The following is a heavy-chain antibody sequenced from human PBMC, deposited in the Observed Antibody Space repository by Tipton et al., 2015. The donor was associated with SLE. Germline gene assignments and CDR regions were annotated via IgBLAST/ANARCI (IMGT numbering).Heavy chain of an antibody. D-gene: IGHD1-1*01. V-gene: IGHV4-39*07. J-gene: IGHJ3*02. Sequence: TLSLTCTVSGDSISSSTYYWGWIRQSPGKGLEWIGEINHGGNTNYNPSLKSRVTISVDTSKNQISLNLSSVTAADTAVYYCARVHWKGDAFDIWGQGTMVTVSS. CDR3: ARVHWKGDAFDI. CDR1: GDSISSSTYY. CDR2: INHGGNT.